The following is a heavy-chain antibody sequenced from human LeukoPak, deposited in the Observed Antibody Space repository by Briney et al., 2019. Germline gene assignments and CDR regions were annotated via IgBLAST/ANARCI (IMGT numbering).Heavy chain of an antibody. Sequence: GGSLRLSCAASGFTFSSYAMGRVPEAPGKGLEWVSAISGSGGSTYYAHSVKGRITISRDNSKNTLYLQMNSLRAEDTAVYYCAKDVLSTVDTMIVVVIPSGFDYWGQGTLVTVSS. J-gene: IGHJ4*02. CDR2: ISGSGGST. D-gene: IGHD3-22*01. CDR3: AKDVLSTVDTMIVVVIPSGFDY. CDR1: GFTFSSYA. V-gene: IGHV3-23*01.